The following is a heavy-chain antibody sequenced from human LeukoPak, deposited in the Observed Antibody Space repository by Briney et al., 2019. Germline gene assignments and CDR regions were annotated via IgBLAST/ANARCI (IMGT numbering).Heavy chain of an antibody. CDR3: ARDGYDILTGYPYYFDY. D-gene: IGHD3-9*01. Sequence: PSETLSLTCTVSGGSNSSYYWSLIRQPPGKGLEWIGYIYYSGSTNYNPSLKSRVTISVDTSKNQFSLKLSSVTAADTAVYYCARDGYDILTGYPYYFDYWGQGTLVTVSS. CDR1: GGSNSSYY. V-gene: IGHV4-59*01. CDR2: IYYSGST. J-gene: IGHJ4*02.